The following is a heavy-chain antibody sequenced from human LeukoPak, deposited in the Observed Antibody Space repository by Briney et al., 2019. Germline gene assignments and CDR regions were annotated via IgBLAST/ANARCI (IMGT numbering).Heavy chain of an antibody. D-gene: IGHD6-19*01. V-gene: IGHV3-21*01. CDR1: GFTFSSYS. Sequence: GGSVRLSCAASGFTFSSYSMNWVRQAPGKGLEWVSSISSSSSYIYYADSVKGRFTISRDNAKNSLYLQMNSLRAEDTAVYYCARTPVADAFDIWGQGTMVTVSS. CDR3: ARTPVADAFDI. CDR2: ISSSSSYI. J-gene: IGHJ3*02.